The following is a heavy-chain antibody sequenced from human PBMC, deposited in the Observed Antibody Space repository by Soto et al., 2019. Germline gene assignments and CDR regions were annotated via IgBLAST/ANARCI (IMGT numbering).Heavy chain of an antibody. J-gene: IGHJ3*02. CDR1: GGSISSVGDY. V-gene: IGHV4-31*03. Sequence: QVQLQESGPGLVKPSQTLSLTCTASGGSISSVGDYWSWIRQHPGKGLEWIGYIYHSGSTSYSAPLRSRKTISLDTFKTHCSRQLGSVTAAHTAVYYWSRHSDYDTGKSVAFDIWGPWTIVTVSS. CDR2: IYHSGST. CDR3: SRHSDYDTGKSVAFDI. D-gene: IGHD3-22*01.